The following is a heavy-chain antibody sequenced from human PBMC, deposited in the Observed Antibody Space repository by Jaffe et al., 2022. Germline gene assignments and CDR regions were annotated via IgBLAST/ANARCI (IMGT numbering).Heavy chain of an antibody. Sequence: EVQLVESGGGLVQPGRSLRLSCTASGFTFGDYAMSWVRQAPGKGLEWVGFIRSKAYGGTTEYAASVKGRFTISRDDSKSIAYLQMNSLKTEDTAVYYCTRAVRDGYIDYYYYYMDVWGKGTTVTVSS. CDR1: GFTFGDYA. CDR3: TRAVRDGYIDYYYYYMDV. V-gene: IGHV3-49*04. CDR2: IRSKAYGGTT. J-gene: IGHJ6*03. D-gene: IGHD5-12*01.